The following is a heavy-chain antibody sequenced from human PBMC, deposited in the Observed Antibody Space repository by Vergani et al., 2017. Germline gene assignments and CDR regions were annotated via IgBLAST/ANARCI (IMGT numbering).Heavy chain of an antibody. Sequence: EVQLVESGGGLVQPGRSLRLSCAASGFTFDDYAMHWVRQAPGKGLEWVSGISWNSGSIGYADSVKGRFTISRDNAKNSLYLQMNSLRAEDTALYYCAKERDRGYDAFDIWGQGTMVTVSS. CDR1: GFTFDDYA. J-gene: IGHJ3*02. CDR3: AKERDRGYDAFDI. CDR2: ISWNSGSI. V-gene: IGHV3-9*01. D-gene: IGHD3-16*01.